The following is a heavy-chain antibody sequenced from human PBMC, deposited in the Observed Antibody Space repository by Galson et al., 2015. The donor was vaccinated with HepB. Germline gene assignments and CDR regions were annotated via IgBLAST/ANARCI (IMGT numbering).Heavy chain of an antibody. D-gene: IGHD3-3*01. V-gene: IGHV3-23*01. J-gene: IGHJ6*02. CDR3: ARYYDFWSGYYRGYYGMDV. CDR1: GFTFSSYA. CDR2: ISGSGGST. Sequence: SLRLSCAASGFTFSSYAMSWVRQAPGKGLEWVSAISGSGGSTYYADSVKGRFTISRDNAKNSLYLQMNSLRAEDTAVYYCARYYDFWSGYYRGYYGMDVWGQGTTVTVSS.